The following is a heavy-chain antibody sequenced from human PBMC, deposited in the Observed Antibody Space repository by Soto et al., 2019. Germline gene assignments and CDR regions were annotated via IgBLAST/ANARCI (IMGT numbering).Heavy chain of an antibody. J-gene: IGHJ6*02. V-gene: IGHV3-21*01. Sequence: PGGSLRLSCAAPGFTFSSYSMNWVRQAPGKGLEWVSSISSSSSHIYYADSVKGRFTISRDNAKNSLYLQMNSLRAEDTAVYYCARDGGMSSASGVYYYYYYGMDVWGQGTTVTVSS. D-gene: IGHD6-25*01. CDR2: ISSSSSHI. CDR1: GFTFSSYS. CDR3: ARDGGMSSASGVYYYYYYGMDV.